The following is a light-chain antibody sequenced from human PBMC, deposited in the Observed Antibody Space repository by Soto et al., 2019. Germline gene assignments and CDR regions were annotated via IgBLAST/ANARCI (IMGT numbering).Light chain of an antibody. Sequence: QSPATLSLSPGERATLSCRASQSVSSYLAWYQQKPGQAPRLLIYDASNRATGIPARFSGSGSGTDFTLTISSLEPEDFAVYYCQQRSNWLTFGGGTKVEIK. CDR1: QSVSSY. CDR3: QQRSNWLT. V-gene: IGKV3-11*01. CDR2: DAS. J-gene: IGKJ4*01.